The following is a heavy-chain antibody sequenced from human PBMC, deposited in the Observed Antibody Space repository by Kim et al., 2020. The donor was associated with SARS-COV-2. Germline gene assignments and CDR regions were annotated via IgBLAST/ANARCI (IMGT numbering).Heavy chain of an antibody. CDR2: T. CDR3: ARGGPWQAIDY. J-gene: IGHJ4*02. V-gene: IGHV1-2*02. Sequence: TNYAQKFQGRVTMTRDTSVSTAYMELSRLRSDDTAVYYCARGGPWQAIDYWGQGTLVTVSS.